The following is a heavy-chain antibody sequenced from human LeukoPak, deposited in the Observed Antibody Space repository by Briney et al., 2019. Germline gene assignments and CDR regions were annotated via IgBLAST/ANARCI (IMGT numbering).Heavy chain of an antibody. CDR2: IISSGRTI. CDR3: ARYDYDSSGYYYGLDY. D-gene: IGHD3-22*01. J-gene: IGHJ4*02. Sequence: GGSLRLSCAASGFTFSSYGMSWVRQAPGKGLEWVSYIISSGRTIYYADSVKGRFTISRDNAKNSLYLQMNSLRDEDTAVYYCARYDYDSSGYYYGLDYWGQGTLVTVSS. V-gene: IGHV3-48*03. CDR1: GFTFSSYG.